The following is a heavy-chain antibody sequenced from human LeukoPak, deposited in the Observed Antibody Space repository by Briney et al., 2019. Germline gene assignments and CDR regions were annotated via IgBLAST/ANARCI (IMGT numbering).Heavy chain of an antibody. CDR2: ISYDGSNK. D-gene: IGHD4-11*01. Sequence: PGGSLRLSCAASGFTFSSYAMHWVRQAPGKGLEWVAVISYDGSNKYYADSVKGRFTISRDNSKNTLYLQMNSLRAEDTAVYYCAKAEYSNFPYYFDYWGQGTLVTVSS. CDR1: GFTFSSYA. CDR3: AKAEYSNFPYYFDY. J-gene: IGHJ4*02. V-gene: IGHV3-30-3*01.